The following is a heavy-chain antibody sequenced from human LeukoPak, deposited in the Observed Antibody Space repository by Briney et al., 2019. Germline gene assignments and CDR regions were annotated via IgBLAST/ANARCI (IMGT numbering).Heavy chain of an antibody. CDR3: ARGVITMIAAPLDAFDI. V-gene: IGHV4-30-2*01. Sequence: SETLSLTCAVSGGSISSGGYSWSWIRQPPGKGLEWIGYIYHSGSTYYNPSLKSRVTISVDRSKNQFSLKLSSVTAADTAVYYCARGVITMIAAPLDAFDIWGQGTMVTVSS. D-gene: IGHD3-22*01. CDR1: GGSISSGGYS. CDR2: IYHSGST. J-gene: IGHJ3*02.